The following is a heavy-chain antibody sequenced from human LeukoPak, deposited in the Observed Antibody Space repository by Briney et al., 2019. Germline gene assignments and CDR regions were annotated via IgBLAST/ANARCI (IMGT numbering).Heavy chain of an antibody. CDR1: GGSISSYY. V-gene: IGHV4-59*01. J-gene: IGHJ4*02. CDR3: ARVVYGDFFFFDY. Sequence: SETLSLTCTVSGGSISSYYWSWIRQPPGKGLEGIGYIYYSGSTNYNPSLKSRVTISVDTSKNQFSLKLSSVTAADTAVYYCARVVYGDFFFFDYWGQGTLVTVSS. CDR2: IYYSGST. D-gene: IGHD4-17*01.